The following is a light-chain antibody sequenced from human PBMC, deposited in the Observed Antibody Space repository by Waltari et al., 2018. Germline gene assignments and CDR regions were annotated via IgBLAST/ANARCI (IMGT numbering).Light chain of an antibody. Sequence: DLVMTQSPLSLPVTPGEPAYISRRSSQSLLHSNGKNYLDWYLQKPGQSPQVLIYLGSNRASGVPDRFSGSGSGTDFTLEISRVEAEDVGVYYCMQALQTPRTFGQGTKVEIK. CDR3: MQALQTPRT. J-gene: IGKJ1*01. CDR1: QSLLHSNGKNY. CDR2: LGS. V-gene: IGKV2-28*01.